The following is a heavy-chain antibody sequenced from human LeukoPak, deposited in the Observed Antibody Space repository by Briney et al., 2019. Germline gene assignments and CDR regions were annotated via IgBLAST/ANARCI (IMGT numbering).Heavy chain of an antibody. J-gene: IGHJ4*02. Sequence: PGGSLRLSCAASGFTFSSYAMTWVRQAPGKGLEWVSVISASGGSTHYADSVKGRFTISRDNSKNTLYLQMNSLRADDTAAYFCAKAAGSDPNYYFGYWGQGTLVTVSS. CDR1: GFTFSSYA. CDR3: AKAAGSDPNYYFGY. D-gene: IGHD3-10*01. V-gene: IGHV3-23*01. CDR2: ISASGGST.